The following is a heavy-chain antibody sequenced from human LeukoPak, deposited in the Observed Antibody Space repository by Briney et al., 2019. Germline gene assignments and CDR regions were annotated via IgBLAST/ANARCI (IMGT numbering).Heavy chain of an antibody. CDR1: GDSVSSNSAA. D-gene: IGHD5-12*01. CDR3: AREHRGYSGYDPYYYGIDV. V-gene: IGHV6-1*01. CDR2: TYYRSKWYN. J-gene: IGHJ6*02. Sequence: SQTLSLTCASSGDSVSSNSAAWNWIRQSPSRGLESLGRTYYRSKWYNDYAVSVKSRITINPDTSKNQFSLQLNSVTPEDTAVYYCAREHRGYSGYDPYYYGIDVWGLGTTVTVSS.